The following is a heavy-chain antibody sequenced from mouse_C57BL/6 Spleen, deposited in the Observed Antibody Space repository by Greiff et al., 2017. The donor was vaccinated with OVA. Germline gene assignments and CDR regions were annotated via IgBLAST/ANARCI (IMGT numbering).Heavy chain of an antibody. CDR2: IHPKSGST. D-gene: IGHD2-1*01. V-gene: IGHV1-64*01. CDR3: ARGAHGNYYDMDY. CDR1: GYTFTSYW. J-gene: IGHJ4*01. Sequence: QVQLQQSGAELVKPGASVKLSCKASGYTFTSYWMHWVKQRPGQGLEWIGLIHPKSGSTNYNAKFKGKATLTADKSSSTAYMQHSSLTSEDSAVXYCARGAHGNYYDMDYWGQGTSVTVSS.